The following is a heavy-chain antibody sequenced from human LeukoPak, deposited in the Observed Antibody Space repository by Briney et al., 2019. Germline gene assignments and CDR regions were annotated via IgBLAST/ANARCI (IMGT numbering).Heavy chain of an antibody. Sequence: SETLSLTCTASGGSISSYYWSWIRQPPGKGLEWIGYIYYSGGTNYNPSLKGRVTISVDTSKNQFSLKLSSVTAADTAVYYCARDKWSIRYFDWYTPSGAFDIWGQGTMVTVSS. J-gene: IGHJ3*02. CDR3: ARDKWSIRYFDWYTPSGAFDI. CDR2: IYYSGGT. D-gene: IGHD3-9*01. V-gene: IGHV4-59*01. CDR1: GGSISSYY.